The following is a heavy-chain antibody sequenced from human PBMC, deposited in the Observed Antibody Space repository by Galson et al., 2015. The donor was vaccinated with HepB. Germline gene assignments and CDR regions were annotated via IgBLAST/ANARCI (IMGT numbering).Heavy chain of an antibody. CDR1: GDSVSSKSAI. D-gene: IGHD6-13*01. CDR2: TYYRSKWYF. J-gene: IGHJ4*02. CDR3: ARLDPGGDSWLLNYFDY. Sequence: CAISGDSVSSKSAIWNWIRQSPSRGLGWLGRTYYRSKWYFHYADSVRGRITINPDTSKNQFSLQLNSVTPEDTAMYYCARLDPGGDSWLLNYFDYWGQGTLVTVSP. V-gene: IGHV6-1*01.